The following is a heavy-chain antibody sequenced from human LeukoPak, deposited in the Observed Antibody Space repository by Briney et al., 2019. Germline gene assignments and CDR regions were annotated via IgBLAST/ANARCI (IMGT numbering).Heavy chain of an antibody. CDR1: GFIFSSYA. V-gene: IGHV3-23*01. D-gene: IGHD6-13*01. CDR3: ARDSSSSWYWGDY. J-gene: IGHJ4*02. Sequence: GGSLRLSCAASGFIFSSYAMTWVRQVPGKGLEWVSATTGSGGSTYYADSVKGRFAISRDNSKNTLCLQMNSLRAEDTAVYYCARDSSSSWYWGDYWGQGTLVTVSS. CDR2: TTGSGGST.